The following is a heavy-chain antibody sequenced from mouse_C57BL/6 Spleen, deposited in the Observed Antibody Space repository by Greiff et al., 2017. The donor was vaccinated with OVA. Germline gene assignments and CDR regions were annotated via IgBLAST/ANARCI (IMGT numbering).Heavy chain of an antibody. Sequence: QVQLQQSGAELVRPGASVTLSCKASGYTFTDYEMHWVKQTPVHGLEWIGAIDPETGGTAYNQKFKGKAILTADKSSSTAYMELCSMTPEDAAVYYCTRVDNYYVMDYRGQGKSVTISS. CDR3: TRVDNYYVMDY. CDR2: IDPETGGT. CDR1: GYTFTDYE. J-gene: IGHJ4*01. D-gene: IGHD1-3*01. V-gene: IGHV1-15*01.